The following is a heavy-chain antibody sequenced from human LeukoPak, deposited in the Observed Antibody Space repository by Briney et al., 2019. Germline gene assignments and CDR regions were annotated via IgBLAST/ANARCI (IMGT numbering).Heavy chain of an antibody. CDR1: GGSISSSSYY. D-gene: IGHD1-26*01. CDR2: IYYSGRT. J-gene: IGHJ4*02. V-gene: IGHV4-39*07. Sequence: SETLSLTCTVSGGSISSSSYYWGWIRQPPGKGLEWIGSIYYSGRTYYNPSLKSRVTISVDTSKNQFSLKLNSVTAADTALYYCTRIRKREGEDYWGQGTLVTVSS. CDR3: TRIRKREGEDY.